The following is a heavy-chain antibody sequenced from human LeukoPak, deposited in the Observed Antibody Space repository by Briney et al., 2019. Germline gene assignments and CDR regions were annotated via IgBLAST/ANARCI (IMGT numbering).Heavy chain of an antibody. D-gene: IGHD3-10*01. CDR2: MNPNSGNT. J-gene: IGHJ6*03. CDR1: GYTFTSYD. V-gene: IGHV1-8*01. CDR3: ARFGLYYYGSGSYYYMDV. Sequence: ASVKVSCKASGYTFTSYDINWVRQDTGQGLEWMGWMNPNSGNTGYAQKFQGRVTMTRNTSISTAYMELSSLRSEDTAVYYCARFGLYYYGSGSYYYMDVWGKGTTVTISS.